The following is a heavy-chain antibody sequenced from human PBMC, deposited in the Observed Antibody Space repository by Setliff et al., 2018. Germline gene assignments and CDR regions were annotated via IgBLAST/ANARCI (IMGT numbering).Heavy chain of an antibody. CDR2: TYYSATT. Sequence: ASETLSLTCIVSGDSISSNSHYWGWIRQPPGKGLEWIGTTYYSATTYCNPSLKSRVTISVDTSKNQFSLRLISVTAADTAVYYCARHLSSGSYYGGAYYYMDVWGKGTTVTVSS. CDR1: GDSISSNSHY. V-gene: IGHV4-39*01. J-gene: IGHJ6*03. CDR3: ARHLSSGSYYGGAYYYMDV. D-gene: IGHD1-26*01.